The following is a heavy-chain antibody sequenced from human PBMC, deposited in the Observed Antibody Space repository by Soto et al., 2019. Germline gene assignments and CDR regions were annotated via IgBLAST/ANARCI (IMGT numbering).Heavy chain of an antibody. Sequence: EVQLVESGGGLVQPGRSLRLSCAASGFTFDDYAMHWVRQAPGKGLEWVSGISWNSGSIGYADSVKGRFTISRDNAKNSLYLQMNSLRAEDTALCYCAKSRGYDSSGYYYFDYWGQGTLVTVSS. CDR2: ISWNSGSI. D-gene: IGHD3-22*01. CDR1: GFTFDDYA. J-gene: IGHJ4*02. V-gene: IGHV3-9*01. CDR3: AKSRGYDSSGYYYFDY.